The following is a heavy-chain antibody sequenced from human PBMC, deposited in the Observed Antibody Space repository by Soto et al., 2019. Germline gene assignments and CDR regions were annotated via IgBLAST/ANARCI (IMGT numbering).Heavy chain of an antibody. V-gene: IGHV3-30*18. CDR1: GFTFSSNG. CDR2: ISYDGSNK. CDR3: ANNIYDSSGYYPDY. Sequence: GSLRLSCAASGFTFSSNGMHWVRQAPGKGLEWVAVISYDGSNKYYADSVKGRFTISRDNSKNTLYLQMNSLRAEDTAVYYCANNIYDSSGYYPDYWGQGTLVTVSS. J-gene: IGHJ4*02. D-gene: IGHD3-22*01.